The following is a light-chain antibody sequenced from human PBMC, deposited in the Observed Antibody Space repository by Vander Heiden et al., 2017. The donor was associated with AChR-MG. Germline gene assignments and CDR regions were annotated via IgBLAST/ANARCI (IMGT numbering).Light chain of an antibody. CDR2: VVS. J-gene: IGKJ1*01. CDR3: QQSYSTPWT. Sequence: DIQMTQSPSSLSASVGDRVTITCRASQSISSDLNWYQQRPGNAPKLLIYVVSSWRRGVPSRFSGSEAGTDFTLTISSLQPEDSATYFCQQSYSTPWTFGQGTKVEVK. V-gene: IGKV1-39*01. CDR1: QSISSD.